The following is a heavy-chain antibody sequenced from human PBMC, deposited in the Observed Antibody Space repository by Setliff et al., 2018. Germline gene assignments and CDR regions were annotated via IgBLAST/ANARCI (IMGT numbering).Heavy chain of an antibody. CDR1: GFTFSSYS. Sequence: PGGSLRLSCAASGFTFSSYSMNWVRQAPGKGLEWVSYISSSSSTIYYADSVKGRFTTSRDNAKNSLYLQMNSLRAEDTAVYYCARQNDFWSGQDFDYWGQGTLVTVSS. D-gene: IGHD3-3*01. J-gene: IGHJ4*02. CDR2: ISSSSSTI. CDR3: ARQNDFWSGQDFDY. V-gene: IGHV3-48*01.